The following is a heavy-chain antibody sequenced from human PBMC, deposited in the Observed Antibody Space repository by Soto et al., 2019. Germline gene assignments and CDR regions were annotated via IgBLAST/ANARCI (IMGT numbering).Heavy chain of an antibody. CDR1: GFTFSDHY. CDR2: TRNKANSYTT. V-gene: IGHV3-72*01. Sequence: TGGSLRLSCAASGFTFSDHYMDWVRQAPGKGLEWVGRTRNKANSYTTEYAASVKGRFTISRDDSKNSLYLQMNSLKTEDTAVYYCSRDRDYYWDYWGQGTLVTVSS. CDR3: SRDRDYYWDY. J-gene: IGHJ4*02.